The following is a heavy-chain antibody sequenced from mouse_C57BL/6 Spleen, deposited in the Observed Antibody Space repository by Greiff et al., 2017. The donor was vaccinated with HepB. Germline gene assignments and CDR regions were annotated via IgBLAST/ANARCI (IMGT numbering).Heavy chain of an antibody. V-gene: IGHV1-81*01. CDR2: IYPRSGNT. CDR3: AREWTRSYYAMDY. Sequence: LEESGAELARPGASVKLSCKASGYTFTSYGISWVKQRTGQGLEWIGEIYPRSGNTYYNEKFKGKATLTADKSSSTAYMELRSLTSEDSAVYFCAREWTRSYYAMDYWGQGTSVTVSS. J-gene: IGHJ4*01. CDR1: GYTFTSYG.